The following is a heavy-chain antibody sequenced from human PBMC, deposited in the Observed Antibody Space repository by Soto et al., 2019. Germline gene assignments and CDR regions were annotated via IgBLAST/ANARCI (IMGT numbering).Heavy chain of an antibody. Sequence: EVQLVESGGGLVQPGRSLRLSCAASGFTFDDYAMHWVRQAPGKGLEWVSGISWNSGSIGYADSVKGRFTISRDNAKNPLYLQMSSLSAEDRALYYCAKDIWRLGVVPADVLDYWGQGTLVTVSS. CDR1: GFTFDDYA. J-gene: IGHJ4*02. D-gene: IGHD2-2*01. V-gene: IGHV3-9*01. CDR3: AKDIWRLGVVPADVLDY. CDR2: ISWNSGSI.